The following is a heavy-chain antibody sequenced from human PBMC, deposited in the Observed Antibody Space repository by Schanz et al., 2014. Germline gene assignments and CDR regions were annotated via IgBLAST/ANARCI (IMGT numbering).Heavy chain of an antibody. V-gene: IGHV3-48*04. J-gene: IGHJ4*02. CDR1: GFTFSDYS. CDR3: ARGGPAYYFDD. CDR2: ITYNGGTI. Sequence: EVQLVESGGGWVQPGGSLRLSCAASGFTFSDYSMNWVRQAPGKGLEWVSYITYNGGTIYYADSVKGRFTISRDNAKNSLFLQMNSLRPEDTAVYYCARGGPAYYFDDWGQGTLVTVSS.